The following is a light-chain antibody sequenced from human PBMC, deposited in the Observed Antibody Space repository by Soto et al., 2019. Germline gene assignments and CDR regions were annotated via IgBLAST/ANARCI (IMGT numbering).Light chain of an antibody. CDR1: RTIDNY. V-gene: IGKV1-39*01. CDR2: ATS. Sequence: DIQMTQSPSTLSASVGDRVTITCRASRTIDNYLNWYQQKPGRAPELLVYATSSLQSGVPSRFTGGGSGTHFTLTISGLQPEDFATYFCQQSYNTPITFGQGTRLEI. J-gene: IGKJ5*01. CDR3: QQSYNTPIT.